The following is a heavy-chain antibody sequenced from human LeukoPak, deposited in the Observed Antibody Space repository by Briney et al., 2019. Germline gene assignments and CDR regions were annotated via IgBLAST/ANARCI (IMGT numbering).Heavy chain of an antibody. CDR1: GGSISSGGYS. D-gene: IGHD6-13*01. V-gene: IGHV4-30-2*01. J-gene: IGHJ4*02. Sequence: SETLSLTCAVSGGSISSGGYSWSWIRQPPGKGLEWIGYIYHSGSTYYNPSLKSRVTISVDRSKNQFSLKLSSVTAADTAVYYCASCSSSWGFDYWGQGTLVTVSS. CDR3: ASCSSSWGFDY. CDR2: IYHSGST.